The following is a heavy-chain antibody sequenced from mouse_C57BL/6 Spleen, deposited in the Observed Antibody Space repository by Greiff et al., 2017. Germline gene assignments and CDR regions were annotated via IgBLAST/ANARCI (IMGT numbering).Heavy chain of an antibody. D-gene: IGHD1-1*01. Sequence: VQLQQSGAELVRPGASVTLSCKASGYTFTDYEMHWVKQTPVHGLEWIGAIDPETGGTAYNQKFKGKAILTADKSSSTAYMELRSLTSEDSAVYYCAREDYYGSSAWYLDVWGTGTTVTVSS. CDR2: IDPETGGT. V-gene: IGHV1-15*01. J-gene: IGHJ1*03. CDR3: AREDYYGSSAWYLDV. CDR1: GYTFTDYE.